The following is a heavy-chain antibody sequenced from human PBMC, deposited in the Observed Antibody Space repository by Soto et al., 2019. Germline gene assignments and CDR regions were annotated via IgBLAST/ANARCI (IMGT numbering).Heavy chain of an antibody. Sequence: LGESLKISCKGSGYSFTSYWISWVRQMPGKGLEWMGRIDPSDSYTNYSPSFQGHVTISADKSISTAYLQWSSLKASDTAMYYCARHREEYYDSSGYYSNWFDPWGQGTLVTVSS. CDR3: ARHREEYYDSSGYYSNWFDP. CDR1: GYSFTSYW. D-gene: IGHD3-22*01. CDR2: IDPSDSYT. V-gene: IGHV5-10-1*01. J-gene: IGHJ5*02.